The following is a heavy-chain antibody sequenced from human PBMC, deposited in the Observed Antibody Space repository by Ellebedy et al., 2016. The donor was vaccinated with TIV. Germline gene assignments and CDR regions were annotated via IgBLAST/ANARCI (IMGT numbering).Heavy chain of an antibody. J-gene: IGHJ3*02. CDR1: GYTFTNYY. CDR2: INPNGGSA. Sequence: ASVKVSCKASGYTFTNYYMHWVRQAPGQGLEWMAIINPNGGSATYAQKFQGRISVTRDTSTSTVYMELSSLRSEDTAVYTCARGSCSSTTCYGFDAFDIWGPGTWVTVSS. CDR3: ARGSCSSTTCYGFDAFDI. V-gene: IGHV1-46*01. D-gene: IGHD2-2*01.